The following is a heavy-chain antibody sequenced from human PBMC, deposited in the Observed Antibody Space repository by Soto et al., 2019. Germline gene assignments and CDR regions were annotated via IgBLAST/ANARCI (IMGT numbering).Heavy chain of an antibody. J-gene: IGHJ6*02. Sequence: XGSLRLSCASSVFTSGFTFSAYSMDWVRQSPGKGLEWVASMDNSNSYIKYADSVKGRFTISRDNANNSLYLQMNSLRAADTAVYYCSRDRGLRSYCYGMDVWGQGTTCSVAS. CDR3: SRDRGLRSYCYGMDV. CDR2: MDNSNSYI. V-gene: IGHV3-21*01. D-gene: IGHD3-10*01. CDR1: GFTFSAYS.